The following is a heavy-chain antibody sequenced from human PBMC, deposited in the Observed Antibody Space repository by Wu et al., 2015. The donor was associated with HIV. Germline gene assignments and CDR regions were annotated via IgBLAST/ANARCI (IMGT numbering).Heavy chain of an antibody. CDR1: GYTFTNYG. J-gene: IGHJ6*02. D-gene: IGHD4-17*01. CDR3: ARRVYGDYLNYYYYYGMDV. Sequence: QVQLVQSGAEVKKPGASVKVSCKASGYTFTNYGINWVRQAPGQGLEWMGWINTYNGNTNYAQNLQGRVTMTTDTSTTTAYMELSSLRSEDTAVYYCARRVYGDYLNYYYYYGMDVWGQGTTVTVSS. V-gene: IGHV1-18*01. CDR2: INTYNGNT.